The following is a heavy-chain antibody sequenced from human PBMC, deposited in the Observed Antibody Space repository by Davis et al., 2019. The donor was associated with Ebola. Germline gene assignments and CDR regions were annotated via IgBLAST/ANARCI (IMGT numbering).Heavy chain of an antibody. D-gene: IGHD2-15*01. CDR1: GGSISSSSYY. CDR2: INHSGST. Sequence: MPSETLSLTCTVSGGSISSSSYYWSWIRQPPGKGLEWIGEINHSGSTNYNPSLKSRVTISVDTSKNQFSLKLSSVTAADTAVYYCARRYCSGGSCYYGYWGQGTLVTVSS. V-gene: IGHV4-39*07. J-gene: IGHJ4*02. CDR3: ARRYCSGGSCYYGY.